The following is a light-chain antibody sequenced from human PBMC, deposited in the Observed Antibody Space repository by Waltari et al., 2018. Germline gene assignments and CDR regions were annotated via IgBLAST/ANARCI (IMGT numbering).Light chain of an antibody. V-gene: IGKV3-11*01. Sequence: ELVLTQSPATLSLSLQERATLSCRTSQSVSIYLAWYQQKPGQAPSHLIYDASTRAPGIPARCSGRGSGTDFTLTISSLEAEDFAVYYCQRRSNFGQGTRLGIK. CDR2: DAS. CDR3: QRRSN. J-gene: IGKJ5*01. CDR1: QSVSIY.